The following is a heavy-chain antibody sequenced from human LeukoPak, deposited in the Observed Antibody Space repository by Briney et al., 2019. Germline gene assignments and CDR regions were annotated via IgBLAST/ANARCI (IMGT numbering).Heavy chain of an antibody. V-gene: IGHV5-51*01. CDR3: ARRIAAAGILSYYYGMDV. Sequence: GESLKISCKGSGYSFTSYWIGWVRQMPGKGLEWMGIIYPGDSDTRYSPSFQGQVTISADKSISTAYLQWSSLKASDTAMYYCARRIAAAGILSYYYGMDVWGQGTTVTVSS. CDR2: IYPGDSDT. J-gene: IGHJ6*02. D-gene: IGHD6-13*01. CDR1: GYSFTSYW.